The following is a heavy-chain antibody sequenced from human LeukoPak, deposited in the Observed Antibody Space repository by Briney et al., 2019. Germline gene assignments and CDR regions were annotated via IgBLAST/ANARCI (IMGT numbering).Heavy chain of an antibody. CDR3: AKEAIPHLNSDSWVEY. CDR2: ISGSGDET. CDR1: GITFNRYA. V-gene: IGHV3-23*01. Sequence: GGSLRLTCAASGITFNRYAMSWARQAPGKGLEWVSGISGSGDETYYADSVKGRFTISRDNSKNTLYLQMNSLRAEDTAVYYCAKEAIPHLNSDSWVEYWGRGTMVTVSS. D-gene: IGHD1-1*01. J-gene: IGHJ4*02.